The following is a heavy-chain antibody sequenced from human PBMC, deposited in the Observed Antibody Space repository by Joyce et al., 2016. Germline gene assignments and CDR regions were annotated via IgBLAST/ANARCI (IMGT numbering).Heavy chain of an antibody. V-gene: IGHV4-30-2*01. CDR3: ARDSQLRPYYDSSAFYRRGAGYWYFDL. D-gene: IGHD3-22*01. J-gene: IGHJ2*01. Sequence: QLQLQESGSGLVKPSQTLSLTCAVSGGSITNGGYSWNWIRQPPGKGLEWIGYIYQRGSTYHNPSLKSRDTISVNRANNQFSLKLNSVTAADTAVYYCARDSQLRPYYDSSAFYRRGAGYWYFDLWGRGTLVTVSS. CDR2: IYQRGST. CDR1: GGSITNGGYS.